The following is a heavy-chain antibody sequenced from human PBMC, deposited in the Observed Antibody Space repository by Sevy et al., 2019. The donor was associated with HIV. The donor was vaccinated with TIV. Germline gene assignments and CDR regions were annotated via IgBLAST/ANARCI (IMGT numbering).Heavy chain of an antibody. CDR2: IKPDGSDK. V-gene: IGHV3-7*01. Sequence: GGSLRLSCAASGFSFSAYWMNWVRQAPGKGLEWVANIKPDGSDKHYVDSAEGRFTISRDNAKNSLYLRMNSLRVEDTAMYYCAQETFGRFDSWDQGTLVTVSS. CDR3: AQETFGRFDS. D-gene: IGHD1-26*01. CDR1: GFSFSAYW. J-gene: IGHJ4*02.